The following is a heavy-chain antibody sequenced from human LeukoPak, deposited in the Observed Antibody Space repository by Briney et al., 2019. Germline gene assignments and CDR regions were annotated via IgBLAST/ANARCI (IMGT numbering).Heavy chain of an antibody. D-gene: IGHD4-23*01. Sequence: ASVKVSRKVSGYTLTELSMHWVRQAPGKGLEWMGGFDPEDGETIYAQKFQGRVTMTEDTSTDTAYMELSSLRSEDTAVYYCATDPYGGSDAFDIWGQGTMVTVSS. V-gene: IGHV1-24*01. J-gene: IGHJ3*02. CDR2: FDPEDGET. CDR3: ATDPYGGSDAFDI. CDR1: GYTLTELS.